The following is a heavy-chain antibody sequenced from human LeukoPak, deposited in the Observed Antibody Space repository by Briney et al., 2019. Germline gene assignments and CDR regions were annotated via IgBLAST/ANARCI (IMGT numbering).Heavy chain of an antibody. CDR3: ARGSPLWFGELSSWWFDP. Sequence: SETLSLTCTVSGGSISSGSYYWSWIRQPAGKGLEWIGRIYTSGSTNYNPSLKSRVTISVDTSKNQFSLKLSSVTAADTAVYYCARGSPLWFGELSSWWFDPWGQGTLVTVSS. D-gene: IGHD3-10*01. CDR1: GGSISSGSYY. V-gene: IGHV4-61*02. CDR2: IYTSGST. J-gene: IGHJ5*02.